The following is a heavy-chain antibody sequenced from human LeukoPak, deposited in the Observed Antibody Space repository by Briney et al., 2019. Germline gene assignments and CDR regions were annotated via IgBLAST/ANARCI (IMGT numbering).Heavy chain of an antibody. CDR1: GFSFSSYW. J-gene: IGHJ4*02. D-gene: IGHD4/OR15-4a*01. CDR3: ARGKLTQIDY. Sequence: GGSLRLSCAASGFSFSSYWMSWVRQAPGKGLEWVTVVSYDGYNKYYADSVKGRFTLSRDNSKNTLYLQMNSLRAEDTAVYYCARGKLTQIDYWGQGTLVTVSS. CDR2: VSYDGYNK. V-gene: IGHV3-30*03.